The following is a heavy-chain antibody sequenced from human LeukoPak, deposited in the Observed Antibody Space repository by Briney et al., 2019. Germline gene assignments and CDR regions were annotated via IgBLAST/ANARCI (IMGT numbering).Heavy chain of an antibody. D-gene: IGHD3-22*01. J-gene: IGHJ5*02. CDR1: GGSISSYY. Sequence: PSETLSLTCTVSGGSISSYYWSWIRQPAGKGLEWIGRIYTSGSTNYNPSLKSRVTMSVDTSKNQFSLKLSSVTAADTAVYYCARVEAYYYDSSGYGWFDPWGQGTLVTVSS. CDR3: ARVEAYYYDSSGYGWFDP. V-gene: IGHV4-4*07. CDR2: IYTSGST.